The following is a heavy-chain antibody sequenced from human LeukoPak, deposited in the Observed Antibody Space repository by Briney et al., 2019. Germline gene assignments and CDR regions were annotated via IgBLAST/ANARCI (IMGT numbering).Heavy chain of an antibody. CDR1: GFIFDDFS. V-gene: IGHV3-9*01. D-gene: IGHD6-13*01. CDR2: ITWHGRST. Sequence: SLRLSCAASGFIFDDFSMFWVRQVPGKGLEWVSSITWHGRSTAYADSVRGRFTISRDNAKYSLYLQTNSLRPEDTAFYYCTKATTRRVPAATIDSWGQGTLVTVSS. J-gene: IGHJ4*02. CDR3: TKATTRRVPAATIDS.